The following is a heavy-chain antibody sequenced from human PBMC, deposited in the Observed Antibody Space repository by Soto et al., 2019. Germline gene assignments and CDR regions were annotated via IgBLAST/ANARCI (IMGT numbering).Heavy chain of an antibody. Sequence: QVQLQESGPGLVKASQTLSLTCTVSGGTITTGGHFWSWIRQYPGKGLEWIGYIYYSGTTHYNPSLKSRVTISIDTSKNQFSLNLSSVTPADTAVYYCGRVVSGSYLDYWGQGTLVTVSS. CDR1: GGTITTGGHF. D-gene: IGHD1-26*01. CDR2: IYYSGTT. CDR3: GRVVSGSYLDY. J-gene: IGHJ4*02. V-gene: IGHV4-31*03.